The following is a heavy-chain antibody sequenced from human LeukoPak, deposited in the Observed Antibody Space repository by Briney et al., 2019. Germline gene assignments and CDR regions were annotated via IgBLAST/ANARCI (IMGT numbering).Heavy chain of an antibody. J-gene: IGHJ3*02. CDR3: ARGPLIIAAAGNGAFDI. CDR1: GYTFPSYY. Sequence: ASVKVSCKASGYTFPSYYMHWVRQAPGQGLEWMGWINPNSGGTNYAQKFQGRVTMTRDTSISTAYMELSRLRSDDTAVYYCARGPLIIAAAGNGAFDIWGQGTMVTVSS. D-gene: IGHD6-13*01. CDR2: INPNSGGT. V-gene: IGHV1-2*02.